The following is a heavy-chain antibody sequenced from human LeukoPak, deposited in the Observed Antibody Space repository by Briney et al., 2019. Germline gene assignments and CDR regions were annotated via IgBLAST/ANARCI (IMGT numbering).Heavy chain of an antibody. J-gene: IGHJ4*02. CDR1: GLTFSSYA. V-gene: IGHV3-23*01. D-gene: IGHD1-1*01. CDR2: ISGSGGST. Sequence: GGSLRLSCAASGLTFSSYAMSWVRQAPGKGLEWVSAISGSGGSTYYADSVKGRFTISRDNSKNTLYLQMNSLRAEDTAVYYCAKGGNWNGLNYFDYWGQGTLVTVSS. CDR3: AKGGNWNGLNYFDY.